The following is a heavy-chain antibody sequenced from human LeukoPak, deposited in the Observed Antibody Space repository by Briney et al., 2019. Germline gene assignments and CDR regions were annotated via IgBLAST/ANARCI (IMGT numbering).Heavy chain of an antibody. Sequence: SVKVSFKASGGTFSSYAISWVRQAPGQGLEWMGGIIPIFGTANYAQKFQGRVTITADESTSTAYMELSSLRSEDTAVYYCASGQTYYDILTGYYPTLDAFDIWGQGTMVTVSS. CDR3: ASGQTYYDILTGYYPTLDAFDI. D-gene: IGHD3-9*01. V-gene: IGHV1-69*13. CDR1: GGTFSSYA. J-gene: IGHJ3*02. CDR2: IIPIFGTA.